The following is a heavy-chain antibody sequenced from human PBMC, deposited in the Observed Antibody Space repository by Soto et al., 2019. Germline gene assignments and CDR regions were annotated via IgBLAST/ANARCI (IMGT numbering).Heavy chain of an antibody. D-gene: IGHD3-3*01. CDR3: ARDLETYYDFWSGYKYYYYGMDV. J-gene: IGHJ6*02. CDR2: TYYRSKWYN. Sequence: SQTLSLTCAISGDSVSSNSAAWNWIRQSPSRGLEWLGRTYYRSKWYNDYAVSVKSRITINPDTSKNQFSLQLNSVTPEDTAVYYCARDLETYYDFWSGYKYYYYGMDVWGQGTTVTVSS. V-gene: IGHV6-1*01. CDR1: GDSVSSNSAA.